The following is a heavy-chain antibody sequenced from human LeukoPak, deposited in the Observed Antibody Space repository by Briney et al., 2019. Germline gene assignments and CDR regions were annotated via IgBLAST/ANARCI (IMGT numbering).Heavy chain of an antibody. Sequence: GASVKVSCKASEYTFTDYDINWVRQATGQGLEWMGWMGPKSGNTGYALRFQGRVNMTRITSITTAYMELSSLRSEDTAVYYCARGHAYYDILTGYSIYAMDIWGQGTAVTVSS. D-gene: IGHD3-9*01. J-gene: IGHJ6*02. CDR1: EYTFTDYD. V-gene: IGHV1-8*01. CDR2: MGPKSGNT. CDR3: ARGHAYYDILTGYSIYAMDI.